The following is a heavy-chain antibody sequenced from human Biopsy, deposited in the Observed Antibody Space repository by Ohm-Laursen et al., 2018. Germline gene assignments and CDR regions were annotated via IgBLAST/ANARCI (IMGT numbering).Heavy chain of an antibody. Sequence: SETLSLTCAVYGKTFSDYYWSWHRQPPGKGLDWIGQINQSGRTNYNPSIKSRVNISADKSNNQFPLKLTSVTYADTAVYFCGNEVHGRDYWGLGALVTVSS. CDR3: GNEVHGRDY. CDR2: INQSGRT. J-gene: IGHJ4*02. CDR1: GKTFSDYY. D-gene: IGHD2-15*01. V-gene: IGHV4-34*08.